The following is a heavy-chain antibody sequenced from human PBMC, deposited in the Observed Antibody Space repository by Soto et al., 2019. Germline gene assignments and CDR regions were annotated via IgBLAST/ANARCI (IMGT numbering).Heavy chain of an antibody. Sequence: QVQLVQSGAAVKKPGASVKVSCKASGYTFTGYYIHWVRQAPGQGLEWMGRFNPNNGGTNYAQKFEGRVTMTGDTSTSTAHREVSRLRSDVTAVYSSARFWATACVIYCYGMDVWGRGTTVTVSS. CDR1: GYTFTGYY. CDR3: ARFWATACVIYCYGMDV. CDR2: FNPNNGGT. J-gene: IGHJ6*02. V-gene: IGHV1-2*06. D-gene: IGHD3-16*02.